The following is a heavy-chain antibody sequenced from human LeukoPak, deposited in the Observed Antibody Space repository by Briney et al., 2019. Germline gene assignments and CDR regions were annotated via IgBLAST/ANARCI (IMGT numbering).Heavy chain of an antibody. D-gene: IGHD6-6*01. V-gene: IGHV3-74*01. CDR3: ARGYSSSYRIDY. CDR2: INTDGSST. CDR1: GFSFSRYE. J-gene: IGHJ4*02. Sequence: PGGSLRLSCAASGFSFSRYEMHWVRQAPGKGLEWVSRINTDGSSTTYADSVKGRFTISRDNAKNTLYLQMNSLSAEDTAVYYCARGYSSSYRIDYWGQGTLVTVSS.